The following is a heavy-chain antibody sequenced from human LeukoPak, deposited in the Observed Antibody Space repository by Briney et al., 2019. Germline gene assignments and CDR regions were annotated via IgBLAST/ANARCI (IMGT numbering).Heavy chain of an antibody. CDR3: ARVAVAGDFDD. Sequence: GGSLRLSCAASGFTFSSYWMHWVRQAPGKGLAGVSRINSDGCSTSYADSVRGRFTISRDNAKNTLYLPVNRLRAEDTAVYYGARVAVAGDFDDWGQGTLVTVSS. CDR2: INSDGCST. D-gene: IGHD6-19*01. CDR1: GFTFSSYW. J-gene: IGHJ4*02. V-gene: IGHV3-74*01.